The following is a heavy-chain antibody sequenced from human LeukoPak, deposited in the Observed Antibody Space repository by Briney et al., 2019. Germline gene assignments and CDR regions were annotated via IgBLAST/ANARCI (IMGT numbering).Heavy chain of an antibody. CDR1: GFTFSSYE. J-gene: IGHJ4*02. V-gene: IGHV3-48*03. D-gene: IGHD1-26*01. CDR2: ISSSGTTT. Sequence: GGSLRLSCAASGFTFSSYEMNWVRQAPGRGLEWVSYISSSGTTTFYADSVKGRFTISRDNAKNSLYLQMNSLRAEDTAVYYCARDEVGATTEFDYWGQGTLVTVSS. CDR3: ARDEVGATTEFDY.